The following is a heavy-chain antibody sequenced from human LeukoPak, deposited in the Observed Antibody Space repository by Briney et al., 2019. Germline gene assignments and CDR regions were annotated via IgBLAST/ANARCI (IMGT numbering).Heavy chain of an antibody. CDR2: IYYSGST. Sequence: SETLSLTCTVSGGSISSYYWSWIRQPPGKGLEWIGYIYYSGSTNYNPSLKSRVTISVDTSKNQFSLKLSSVTAADTAVYYCARGVFGVFIIGDYFALDYWGQGTLVTVSS. CDR3: ARGVFGVFIIGDYFALDY. D-gene: IGHD3-3*01. V-gene: IGHV4-59*01. CDR1: GGSISSYY. J-gene: IGHJ4*02.